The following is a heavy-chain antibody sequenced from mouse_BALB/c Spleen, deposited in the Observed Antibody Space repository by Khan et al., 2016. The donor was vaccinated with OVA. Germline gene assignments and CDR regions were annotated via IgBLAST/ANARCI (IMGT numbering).Heavy chain of an antibody. CDR2: MSTGGDYT. J-gene: IGHJ3*01. D-gene: IGHD4-1*01. CDR3: ASNFTGSFAY. Sequence: VELVQSGGDLVKPGGSLKLSCAASGFTFSSYSMSWVRQIPDKRLEWVATMSTGGDYTNYPDSVKGRFTISRDNAKNTLYLQMSSLKSEDTAMYDCASNFTGSFAYWGQGTLVTVSA. CDR1: GFTFSSYS. V-gene: IGHV5-6*01.